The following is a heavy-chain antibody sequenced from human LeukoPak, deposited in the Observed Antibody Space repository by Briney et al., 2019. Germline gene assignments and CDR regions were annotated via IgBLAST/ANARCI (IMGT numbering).Heavy chain of an antibody. CDR3: ARGRPSFAGVIFYYYYMDV. J-gene: IGHJ6*03. Sequence: PSETLSLTCTVSGGSISSSSYYWGWIPQPPGKGLEWIGSIYYSGSTYYNPSLKSRVTISVDTSKNQFSLKLSSVTAADTAVYYCARGRPSFAGVIFYYYYMDVWGKGTTVTVSS. D-gene: IGHD3-16*01. CDR1: GGSISSSSYY. CDR2: IYYSGST. V-gene: IGHV4-39*07.